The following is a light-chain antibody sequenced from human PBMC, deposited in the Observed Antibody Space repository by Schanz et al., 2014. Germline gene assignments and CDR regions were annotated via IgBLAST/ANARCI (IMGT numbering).Light chain of an antibody. Sequence: DIQMTQSPSSLSASVGDRVTITCRARQSISSYLNWYQQKPGKAPKLLIYAASSLQSGVPSRFSGSGSGTDFTLTISCLQSEDFATYYCQQYYSFPWTFGQGTKVEIK. V-gene: IGKV1-39*01. CDR3: QQYYSFPWT. CDR1: QSISSY. CDR2: AAS. J-gene: IGKJ1*01.